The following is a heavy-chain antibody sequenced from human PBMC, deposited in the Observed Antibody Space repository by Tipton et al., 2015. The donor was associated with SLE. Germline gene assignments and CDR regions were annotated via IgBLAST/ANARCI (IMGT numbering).Heavy chain of an antibody. CDR3: ARSYYDFWSASVRGYFDY. V-gene: IGHV4-59*01. J-gene: IGHJ4*02. D-gene: IGHD3-3*01. CDR2: IYYSGGT. Sequence: TLSLTCTVSGGSISNYYWTWIRQPPGKGLEWIGYIYYSGGTNYNPSLKSRVTISVDTSKNQFSLKLNSVTAADTAVYYCARSYYDFWSASVRGYFDYWGQGTLVTVSP. CDR1: GGSISNYY.